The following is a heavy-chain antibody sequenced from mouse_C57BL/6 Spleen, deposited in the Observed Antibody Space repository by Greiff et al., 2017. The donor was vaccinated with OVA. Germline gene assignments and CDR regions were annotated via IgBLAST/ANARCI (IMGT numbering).Heavy chain of an antibody. CDR3: ATGPGAMDY. D-gene: IGHD3-1*01. V-gene: IGHV3-6*01. CDR1: GYSITSGYY. J-gene: IGHJ4*01. CDR2: ISYDGSN. Sequence: LQESGPGLVKPSQSLSLTCSVTGYSITSGYYWNWIRQFPGNKLEWMGYISYDGSNNYNPSLKNRISITRDTSKNQFFLKLNSVTTEDTATYYCATGPGAMDYWGQGTSVTVSS.